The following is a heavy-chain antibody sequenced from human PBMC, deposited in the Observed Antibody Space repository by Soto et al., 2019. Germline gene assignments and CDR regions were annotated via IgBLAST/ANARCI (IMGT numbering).Heavy chain of an antibody. J-gene: IGHJ5*02. CDR1: GFTFSDFT. CDR3: TRHDPSGHSDP. V-gene: IGHV3-73*01. CDR2: TRNRGHGYAT. Sequence: GGSLRLSCAASGFTFSDFTIHWVRQASGKGLEWVGRTRNRGHGYATEYAASVKGRFTISRDNSKNTAYLQMNSLKSDDTAVYYCTRHDPSGHSDPWGQGTLVTVSS.